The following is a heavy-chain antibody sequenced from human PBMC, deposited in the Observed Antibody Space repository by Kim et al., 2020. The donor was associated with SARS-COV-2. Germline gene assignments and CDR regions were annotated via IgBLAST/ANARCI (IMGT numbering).Heavy chain of an antibody. V-gene: IGHV1-18*01. D-gene: IGHD2-15*01. CDR1: GYTFTSYG. CDR2: ISAYNGNT. Sequence: ASVKVSCKASGYTFTSYGISWVRQAPGQGLEWMGWISAYNGNTNYAQKLQGRVTMTTDTSTSTAYMELRSLRSDDTAVYYCARDIVVVVAEDRDAFDIWGQGTMVTVSS. J-gene: IGHJ3*02. CDR3: ARDIVVVVAEDRDAFDI.